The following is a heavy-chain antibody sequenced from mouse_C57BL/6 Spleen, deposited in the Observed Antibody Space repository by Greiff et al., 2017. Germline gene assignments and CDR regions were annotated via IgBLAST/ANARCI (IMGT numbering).Heavy chain of an antibody. CDR1: GYTFTSYW. Sequence: QVQLQQPGAELVMPGASVKLSCKASGYTFTSYWMHWVKQRPGQGLEWIGEIDPSDSYTNYNQKFKGKSTLTVDKSSSTSYMQLSSLTSEDSAVYYCARGGYGYPDYWGQGTTLTVSS. CDR2: IDPSDSYT. V-gene: IGHV1-69*01. J-gene: IGHJ2*01. CDR3: ARGGYGYPDY. D-gene: IGHD2-2*01.